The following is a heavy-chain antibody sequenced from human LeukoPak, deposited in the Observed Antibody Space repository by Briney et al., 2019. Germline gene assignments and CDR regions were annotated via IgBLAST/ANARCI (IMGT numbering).Heavy chain of an antibody. CDR3: ARGSYGGYPLLYYFDY. CDR1: GYTFTGYY. V-gene: IGHV1-2*02. Sequence: GASVKVSCKASGYTFTGYYMHWARQAPGQGLEWMGWINPNSGGTNYAQKFQGRVTMTRDTSISTAYMELSRLRSDDTAVYYCARGSYGGYPLLYYFDYWGQGTLVTVSS. D-gene: IGHD5-12*01. CDR2: INPNSGGT. J-gene: IGHJ4*02.